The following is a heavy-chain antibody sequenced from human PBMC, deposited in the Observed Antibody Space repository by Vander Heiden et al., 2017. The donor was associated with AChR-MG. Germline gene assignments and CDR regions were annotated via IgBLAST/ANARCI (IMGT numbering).Heavy chain of an antibody. CDR3: ARGGMAATVLYYFDC. CDR1: GTTVSSNY. V-gene: IGHV3-53*02. CDR2: LFGGGST. D-gene: IGHD6-13*01. Sequence: EVQLVETGGGLIQPGGSLRLSCAVSGTTVSSNYMSWVRQAPGKGPEWVSVLFGGGSTYYADSVKGRFTISRDNSKNTLYLLMRSLRAEDTAVYYCARGGMAATVLYYFDCWGQGTLVTVSS. J-gene: IGHJ4*02.